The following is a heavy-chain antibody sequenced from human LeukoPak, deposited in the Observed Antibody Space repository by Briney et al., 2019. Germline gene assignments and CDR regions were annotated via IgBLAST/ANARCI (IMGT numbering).Heavy chain of an antibody. CDR2: ISSSSSYI. V-gene: IGHV3-21*01. Sequence: GGSLRLSCAASGFTSSSYSMNWVRQAPGKGLEWVSSISSSSSYIYYADSVKGRFTISRDNAKNSLYLQMNSLRAEDTAVYYCARDRGSSWYVDYWGQGTLVTVSS. D-gene: IGHD6-13*01. J-gene: IGHJ4*02. CDR1: GFTSSSYS. CDR3: ARDRGSSWYVDY.